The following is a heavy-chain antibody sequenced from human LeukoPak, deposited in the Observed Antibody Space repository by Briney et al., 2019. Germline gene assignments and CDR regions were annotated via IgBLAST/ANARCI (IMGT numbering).Heavy chain of an antibody. J-gene: IGHJ3*02. CDR3: ARQASSGYYFPGAFDI. CDR2: ISDIGSI. V-gene: IGHV4-59*08. CDR1: GGSISSYY. Sequence: SETLSLTCTVSGGSISSYYWSWIRQPPGKGLEWIAYISDIGSINYNPSLKSRVTISLDTSKNQFSLKLSSVTAADTAVYYCARQASSGYYFPGAFDIWGQGTMVTVSS. D-gene: IGHD3-22*01.